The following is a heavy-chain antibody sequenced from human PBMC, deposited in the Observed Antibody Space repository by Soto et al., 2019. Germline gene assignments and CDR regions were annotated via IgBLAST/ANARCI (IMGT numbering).Heavy chain of an antibody. CDR3: ASRGLYSSSSSFDY. CDR1: GGSISSGDYY. CDR2: IYYSGST. Sequence: QVQLQESGPGLVKPSQTLSLTCTVSGGSISSGDYYWSWIRQPPGKGLEWIGYIYYSGSTYYNPSLKSRVTISVDPSKTQCPLKLSSVTAADTAVYYCASRGLYSSSSSFDYWGQGTLVTVSS. D-gene: IGHD6-13*01. J-gene: IGHJ4*02. V-gene: IGHV4-30-4*01.